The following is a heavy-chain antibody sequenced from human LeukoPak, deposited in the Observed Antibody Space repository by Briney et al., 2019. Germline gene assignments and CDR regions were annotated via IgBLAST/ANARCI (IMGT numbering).Heavy chain of an antibody. CDR2: IYHSGST. CDR3: AKGLGSYYFDY. D-gene: IGHD1-26*01. J-gene: IGHJ4*02. Sequence: SETLSLTCTVSGYSISSGYYWGWIRPPPGKGPEWIGSIYHSGSTYYNPSLKSRVTISVDTSKNQFSLKLSSVTAADTAVYYCAKGLGSYYFDYWGQGTLVTVSS. CDR1: GYSISSGYY. V-gene: IGHV4-38-2*02.